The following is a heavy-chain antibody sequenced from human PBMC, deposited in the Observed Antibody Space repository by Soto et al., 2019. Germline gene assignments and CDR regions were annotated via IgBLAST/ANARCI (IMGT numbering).Heavy chain of an antibody. D-gene: IGHD4-17*01. CDR3: ARENYGDYLNWFDP. J-gene: IGHJ5*02. CDR2: ISSSSSTI. CDR1: GFTFSSYS. V-gene: IGHV3-48*02. Sequence: EVQLVESGGGLVQPGGSLRLSCAASGFTFSSYSMNWVRQAPGKGLEWVSYISSSSSTIYYADSVKGRFTISRDNAKNSLYLQMNRLRDEDTAVYYCARENYGDYLNWFDPWGQGTLVTVSS.